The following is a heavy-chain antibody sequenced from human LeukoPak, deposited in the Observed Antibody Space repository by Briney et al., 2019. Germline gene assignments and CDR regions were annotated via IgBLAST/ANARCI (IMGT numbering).Heavy chain of an antibody. CDR3: ARGSGLWSTYGDY. J-gene: IGHJ4*02. D-gene: IGHD3-10*01. V-gene: IGHV3-20*04. Sequence: PGGSLRLSCAASGFTFGDYGMSWVRQAPGKGLEWVSGLNWDGGTTGHADSVKGRFTISRDNSKNTLYLQMGSLRAEDMAVYYCARGSGLWSTYGDYWGQGTLVTVSS. CDR1: GFTFGDYG. CDR2: LNWDGGTT.